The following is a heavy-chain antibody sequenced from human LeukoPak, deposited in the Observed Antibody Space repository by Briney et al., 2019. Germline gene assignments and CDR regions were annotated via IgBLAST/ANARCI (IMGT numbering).Heavy chain of an antibody. Sequence: AGSLRLSCAGSGFTFSSYWMSWVRQAPGKGLEWVANINQDGSEKYYVDSVKGRFTISRDNAKNSLYLQMKSLRAEDTAVYYCARPVYGDYGAFDIWGQGTMVTVSS. D-gene: IGHD4-17*01. V-gene: IGHV3-7*01. CDR2: INQDGSEK. CDR3: ARPVYGDYGAFDI. CDR1: GFTFSSYW. J-gene: IGHJ3*02.